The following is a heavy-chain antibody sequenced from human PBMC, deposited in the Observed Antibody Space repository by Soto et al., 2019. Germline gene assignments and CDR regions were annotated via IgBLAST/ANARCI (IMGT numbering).Heavy chain of an antibody. J-gene: IGHJ6*02. CDR1: GYVFPSYD. CDR2: VNPGSGYK. Sequence: ASVKVSCKASGYVFPSYDITWVRQAPGHGLEWMGWVNPGSGYKGYAQKFQGRVTMTRNMSISTVYMELSSLRSEDTAVYYCARGPPTAAGTGNAGVAKKYYYYYYGMDVWGQGTTVTVSS. V-gene: IGHV1-8*01. D-gene: IGHD6-13*01. CDR3: ARGPPTAAGTGNAGVAKKYYYYYYGMDV.